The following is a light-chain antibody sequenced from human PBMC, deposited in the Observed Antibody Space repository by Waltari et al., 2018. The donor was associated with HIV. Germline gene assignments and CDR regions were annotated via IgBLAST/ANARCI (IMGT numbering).Light chain of an antibody. CDR3: QSYDNNLNGWV. Sequence: QSVLTQPPSVSGAPGQTITISCTGANSNLGAGFAFTWYPVLPGRAPKLLIYGSNRRPAGVPERFSGSRSATSGSLAITGLQGEDEAVYYCQSYDNNLNGWVFGGGTTLTVL. J-gene: IGLJ3*02. V-gene: IGLV1-40*01. CDR2: GSN. CDR1: NSNLGAGFA.